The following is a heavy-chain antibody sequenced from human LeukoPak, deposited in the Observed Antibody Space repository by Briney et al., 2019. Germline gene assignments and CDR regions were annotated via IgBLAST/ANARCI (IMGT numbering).Heavy chain of an antibody. J-gene: IGHJ4*02. Sequence: ASVKVSCKASGGTFSSYAISWVRQAPGQGLEWMGGIIPIFGTANYAQKFQGRVAITADKSTSTAYMELSRLRSDDTAVYYCAREGRYYGSGSYSCDYWGQGTLVTVSS. V-gene: IGHV1-69*06. D-gene: IGHD3-10*01. CDR3: AREGRYYGSGSYSCDY. CDR2: IIPIFGTA. CDR1: GGTFSSYA.